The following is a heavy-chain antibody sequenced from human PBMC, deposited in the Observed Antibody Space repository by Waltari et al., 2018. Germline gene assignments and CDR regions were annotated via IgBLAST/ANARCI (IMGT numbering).Heavy chain of an antibody. CDR1: GYSIRSGYY. D-gene: IGHD5-12*01. CDR2: IYHSGST. Sequence: QVQLQESGPGLVKPSDTLSLTCPVSGYSIRSGYYWRWFRQPPGKGLEWIGSIYHSGSTYYNPSLKSRVTISVDTSKNQFSLKLSSVTAADTAVYYCARGGSMMATIRRAFDYWGQGTLVTVSS. J-gene: IGHJ4*02. CDR3: ARGGSMMATIRRAFDY. V-gene: IGHV4-38-2*02.